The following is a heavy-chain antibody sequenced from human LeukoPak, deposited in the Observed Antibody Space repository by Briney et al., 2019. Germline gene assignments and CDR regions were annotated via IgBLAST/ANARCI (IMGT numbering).Heavy chain of an antibody. J-gene: IGHJ4*02. D-gene: IGHD1-26*01. CDR1: GGSFSGYY. CDR3: ARRATCH. Sequence: PSETLSLTCAVYGGSFSGYYWSWIRQPPGKGLEWIGEINHSGSTNYNPSLKSRVTISVDTSKNQFSLKLSSVTAADTVVYYCARRATCHWGQGTLVTVSS. V-gene: IGHV4-34*01. CDR2: INHSGST.